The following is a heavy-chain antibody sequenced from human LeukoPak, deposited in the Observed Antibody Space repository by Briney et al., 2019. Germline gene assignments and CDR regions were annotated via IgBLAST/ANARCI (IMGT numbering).Heavy chain of an antibody. V-gene: IGHV1-69*06. J-gene: IGHJ4*02. D-gene: IGHD2-21*02. CDR1: GGTFSSYA. Sequence: GSSVKVSCKASGGTFSSYAISWVRQAPGQGLEWMGGIIPIFGTANYAQKFQGRVTITADKSTSTAYMELSSLRSEDTAVYYCARESAYCGGDCPPYFDYWGQGTLVTVSS. CDR3: ARESAYCGGDCPPYFDY. CDR2: IIPIFGTA.